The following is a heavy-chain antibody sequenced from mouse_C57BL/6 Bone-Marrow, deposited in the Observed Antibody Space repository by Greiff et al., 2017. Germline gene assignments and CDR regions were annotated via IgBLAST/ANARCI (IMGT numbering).Heavy chain of an antibody. J-gene: IGHJ2*01. V-gene: IGHV1-64*01. CDR3: ARRSLARVADY. Sequence: QVQLQQPGAELVKPGASVKLSCKASGYTFTNYWMHWVKQRPGQGLEWIGEIYPRSGNTYYNEKFKGKATLTADKSSSTAYMELRSLTSEDSAVYFCARRSLARVADYWGQGTTLTVSS. CDR1: GYTFTNYW. D-gene: IGHD1-1*02. CDR2: IYPRSGNT.